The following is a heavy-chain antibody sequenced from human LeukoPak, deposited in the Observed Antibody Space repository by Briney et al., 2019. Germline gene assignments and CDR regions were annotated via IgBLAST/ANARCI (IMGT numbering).Heavy chain of an antibody. CDR2: IYYSGST. CDR1: GGSISSYY. CDR3: ARGGGYDFWSGYYMDV. Sequence: SETLSLTCTVSGGSISSYYWSWIRQPPGKGLEWIGYIYYSGSTNYHPSLKRRVTISVDTSKNQFSLKLRSVTAADTAVYYCARGGGYDFWSGYYMDVWGKGTTVTVSS. V-gene: IGHV4-59*01. D-gene: IGHD3-3*01. J-gene: IGHJ6*03.